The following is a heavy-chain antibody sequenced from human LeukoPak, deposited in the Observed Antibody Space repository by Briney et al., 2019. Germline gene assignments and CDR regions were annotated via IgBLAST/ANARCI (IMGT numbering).Heavy chain of an antibody. Sequence: GASVKVSCKASGYTFTGYYVYWVRQAPGQGLEWMGWINPNSGDTNYAQKFQGRVTVTRDTSISTAYMELSSLRSDDTAMYYCARMWSTATSGWNWFDPWGQGTLVTVSP. D-gene: IGHD6-13*01. J-gene: IGHJ5*02. CDR2: INPNSGDT. CDR1: GYTFTGYY. CDR3: ARMWSTATSGWNWFDP. V-gene: IGHV1-2*02.